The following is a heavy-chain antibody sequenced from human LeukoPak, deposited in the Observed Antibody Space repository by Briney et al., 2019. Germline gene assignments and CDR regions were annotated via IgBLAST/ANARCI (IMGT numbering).Heavy chain of an antibody. Sequence: PSETLSLTCTVSGGSISSYYWSWIRQPPGKGLEWIGYIYYSGSINYNPSLKSRVTISVDTSKNQFSLKLSSVTAADTAVYYCARDLGYYFDYWGQGTLVTVSS. V-gene: IGHV4-59*01. J-gene: IGHJ4*02. CDR3: ARDLGYYFDY. D-gene: IGHD7-27*01. CDR1: GGSISSYY. CDR2: IYYSGSI.